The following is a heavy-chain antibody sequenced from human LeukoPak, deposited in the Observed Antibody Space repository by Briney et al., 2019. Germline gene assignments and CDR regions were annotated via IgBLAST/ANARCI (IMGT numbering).Heavy chain of an antibody. J-gene: IGHJ4*02. Sequence: GGSLRLSCAASGFTFSNYNMNCARQAPGKGLEWVSSISSSNNYIYYADSVKGRFTISRDNAKNSLYLQMNSLRAEDTAVYYCARRSPNYYFDYWGQGTPVTVSS. V-gene: IGHV3-21*01. CDR2: ISSSNNYI. CDR3: ARRSPNYYFDY. CDR1: GFTFSNYN.